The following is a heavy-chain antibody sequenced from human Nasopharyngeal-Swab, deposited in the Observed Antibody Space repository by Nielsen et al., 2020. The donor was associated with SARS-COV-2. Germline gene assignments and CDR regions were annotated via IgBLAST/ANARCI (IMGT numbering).Heavy chain of an antibody. V-gene: IGHV3-23*01. CDR3: AKDRDSGDDSGEYYHYYGMDV. CDR2: ISGSEHTT. CDR1: GFTFRSYA. D-gene: IGHD5-12*01. Sequence: GGSLRLSCAPSGFTFRSYAISWVPQAPGKGLEWVSVISGSEHTTYYADSVKGRFTISRDNSKNTLDLQMNSLRAEDTAMYYCAKDRDSGDDSGEYYHYYGMDVWGQGTSVTVS. J-gene: IGHJ6*02.